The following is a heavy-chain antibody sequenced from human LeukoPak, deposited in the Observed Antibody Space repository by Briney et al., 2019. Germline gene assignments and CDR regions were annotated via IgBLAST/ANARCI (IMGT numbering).Heavy chain of an antibody. V-gene: IGHV3-30-3*01. CDR1: GFTYRSFA. CDR3: AKGACSSTSCPFDP. CDR2: ISFDGTSK. Sequence: GGSLRLSRAASGFTYRSFAFHWVRQAPGGGLEWVAVISFDGTSKFYTDSVKGRFTISRDNSKNTLYLQMNSLRAEDTAIYYCAKGACSSTSCPFDPWGQGTLVTVSS. J-gene: IGHJ5*02. D-gene: IGHD2-2*01.